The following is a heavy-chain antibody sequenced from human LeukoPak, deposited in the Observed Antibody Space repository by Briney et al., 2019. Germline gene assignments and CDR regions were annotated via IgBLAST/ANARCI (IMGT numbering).Heavy chain of an antibody. CDR3: ARADYYDSSDYPNPGPNFDY. D-gene: IGHD3-22*01. V-gene: IGHV1-69*05. J-gene: IGHJ4*02. Sequence: SVKVSCKASGGTFSSYALSWVRQAPGQGLEWMGGIIPIFGTANYAQKFLDRVTITTDDSTNTAYMEPSSLRSEDTAVYYCARADYYDSSDYPNPGPNFDYWGQGTLVTVSS. CDR2: IIPIFGTA. CDR1: GGTFSSYA.